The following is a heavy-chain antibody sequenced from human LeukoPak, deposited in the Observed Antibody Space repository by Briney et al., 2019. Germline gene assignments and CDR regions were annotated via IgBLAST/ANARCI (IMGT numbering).Heavy chain of an antibody. J-gene: IGHJ3*02. V-gene: IGHV3-33*06. Sequence: GGSLRLSCAASGFTFSSYGMHWVRQAPGKGLEWVAVIWYDGSNKYYADSVKGRFTISRDNSKNTLYLQMNSLRAEDTAVYYCAKAAIVVVRNAFDIWGQGTMVTVSS. CDR1: GFTFSSYG. CDR3: AKAAIVVVRNAFDI. CDR2: IWYDGSNK. D-gene: IGHD3-22*01.